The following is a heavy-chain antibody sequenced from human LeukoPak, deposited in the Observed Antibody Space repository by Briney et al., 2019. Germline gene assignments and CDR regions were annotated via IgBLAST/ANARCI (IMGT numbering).Heavy chain of an antibody. D-gene: IGHD1-26*01. CDR1: GFTFSSYW. CDR3: ARGPTYSQAFDY. CDR2: IKQDGSEK. J-gene: IGHJ4*02. Sequence: PGGSLRLSCAASGFTFSSYWMSWVRQAPGKGLEWVASIKQDGSEKTSVDSVKGRFTISRDNAKNSLYLQMDSLRAEDMAVYYCARGPTYSQAFDYWGQGTLVTVSS. V-gene: IGHV3-7*01.